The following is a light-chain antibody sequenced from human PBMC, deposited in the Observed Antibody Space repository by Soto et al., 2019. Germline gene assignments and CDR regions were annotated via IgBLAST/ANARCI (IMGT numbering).Light chain of an antibody. V-gene: IGKV3-20*01. CDR3: QQYGSTPRT. Sequence: EIVLTQSPGTLSLSTGERATLSCRASQSVSSSYLAWYQQKLGQAPRLLIYGASSRATGIPDRFSGSGSGTDFTLTISRLEPEDFAVYYCQQYGSTPRTFGQGTKVDI. CDR1: QSVSSSY. CDR2: GAS. J-gene: IGKJ1*01.